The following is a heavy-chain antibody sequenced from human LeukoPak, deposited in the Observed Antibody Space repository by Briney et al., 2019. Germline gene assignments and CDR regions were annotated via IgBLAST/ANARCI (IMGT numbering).Heavy chain of an antibody. CDR3: ARSPRYSGYDYGSDY. J-gene: IGHJ4*02. CDR1: GGSFSAYY. Sequence: SETLSLTCAVYGGSFSAYYWSWIRQPPGKGLEWIGEINHCGRTNYNASLKSRVTISVDTSKNQFSLKMSYVTAADTAVYYCARSPRYSGYDYGSDYWGRGILVTVSS. V-gene: IGHV4-34*01. D-gene: IGHD5-12*01. CDR2: INHCGRT.